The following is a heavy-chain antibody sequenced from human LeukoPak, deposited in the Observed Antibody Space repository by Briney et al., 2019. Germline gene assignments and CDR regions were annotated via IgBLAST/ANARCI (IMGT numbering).Heavy chain of an antibody. CDR3: ARADRLHGGPYLIGP. J-gene: IGHJ5*02. CDR1: GYSFTDYY. Sequence: ASVKVSCKTSGYSFTDYYMHWLRQAPGQGLEWMGWINPNSGGTSSAQKFQGRVTMTRDTSISTVYMEVSWLTSDDTAIYYCARADRLHGGPYLIGPWGQGTLVTVSS. CDR2: INPNSGGT. V-gene: IGHV1-2*02. D-gene: IGHD2-21*01.